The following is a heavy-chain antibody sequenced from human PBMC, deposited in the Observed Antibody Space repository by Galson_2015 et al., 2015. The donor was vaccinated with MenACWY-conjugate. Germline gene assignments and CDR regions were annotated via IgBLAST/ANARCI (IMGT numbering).Heavy chain of an antibody. J-gene: IGHJ3*02. CDR2: IWYDGSNK. D-gene: IGHD3-10*01. CDR1: GFTLSSYG. V-gene: IGHV3-33*01. CDR3: AREVTYYYGSGSYGAFDI. Sequence: SLRLSCAASGFTLSSYGMHWVRQAPGKGLEWVAVIWYDGSNKYYADSVKGRFTISRDNSKNTLYLQMNSLRAEDTAVYYCAREVTYYYGSGSYGAFDIWGQGTMVTVSS.